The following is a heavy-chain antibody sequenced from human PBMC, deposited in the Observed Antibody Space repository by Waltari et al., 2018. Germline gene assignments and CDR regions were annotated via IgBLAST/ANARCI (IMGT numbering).Heavy chain of an antibody. Sequence: QVQLQQWGAGLLKPSETLSLTCAVYGGSFSGYYWSWIRQPPGKGLEWIGEINHIGSTNYNPSLNSRVTISLDTSKNQFSLKLSSVTAADTAVYYCARVDYYDSSGKTKDYWGQGTLVTVSS. V-gene: IGHV4-34*01. CDR3: ARVDYYDSSGKTKDY. J-gene: IGHJ4*02. CDR2: INHIGST. CDR1: GGSFSGYY. D-gene: IGHD3-22*01.